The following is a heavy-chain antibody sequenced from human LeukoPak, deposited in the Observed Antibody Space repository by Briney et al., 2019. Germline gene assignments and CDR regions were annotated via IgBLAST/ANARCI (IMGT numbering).Heavy chain of an antibody. V-gene: IGHV4-39*01. D-gene: IGHD1-26*01. CDR1: GASISGGTYY. CDR2: IYYTGST. Sequence: SATLSLTCSVSGASISGGTYYWGWIRPPPGKGLEWIGSIYYTGSTYDNPSLKSRVTISVDTSKNQFSLKLSSVTAADTAVYYCARRGGSGRAFDYWGQGTLVTVSS. CDR3: ARRGGSGRAFDY. J-gene: IGHJ4*02.